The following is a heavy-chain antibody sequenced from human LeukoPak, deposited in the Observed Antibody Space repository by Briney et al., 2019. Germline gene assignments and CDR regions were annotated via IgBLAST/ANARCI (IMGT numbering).Heavy chain of an antibody. J-gene: IGHJ5*02. CDR3: ASLPPCSGGSCNWFDP. Sequence: TETLSLTCTVSGGSISSYSWSWIRQPPGKGLEWIGDIYYSGSTNYNPSLKSRVTISVDTSKNQFSLKLTSVTAADTAVYYCASLPPCSGGSCNWFDPWGQGTLVTVSS. CDR1: GGSISSYS. V-gene: IGHV4-59*01. CDR2: IYYSGST. D-gene: IGHD2-15*01.